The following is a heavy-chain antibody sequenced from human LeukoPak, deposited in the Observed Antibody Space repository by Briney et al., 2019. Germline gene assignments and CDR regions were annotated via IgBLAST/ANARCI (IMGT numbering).Heavy chain of an antibody. V-gene: IGHV3-23*01. Sequence: GSLRLSCAASGFTFSTYAMSWARQAPGKGLERVSALSPSGGITYYEDSVKGRFTISRDNSKNTLYLQMNSLRAEDTAVYYCAKGVNYFVLEYWGQGTLVTISS. CDR3: AKGVNYFVLEY. J-gene: IGHJ4*02. D-gene: IGHD3-10*02. CDR1: GFTFSTYA. CDR2: LSPSGGIT.